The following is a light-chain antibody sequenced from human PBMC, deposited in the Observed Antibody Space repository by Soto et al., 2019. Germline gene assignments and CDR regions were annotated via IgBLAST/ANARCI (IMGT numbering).Light chain of an antibody. Sequence: EIVMTQSPAILSVSPGERATLSCRASQNLRSSLAWYQQKPGQAPRLLIYGASTRATGIPARFSGSGSGTEFTLTISSLQSEDFAVYFCQQYNIWPQTFGQGTKVDIK. CDR3: QQYNIWPQT. J-gene: IGKJ1*01. CDR1: QNLRSS. CDR2: GAS. V-gene: IGKV3-15*01.